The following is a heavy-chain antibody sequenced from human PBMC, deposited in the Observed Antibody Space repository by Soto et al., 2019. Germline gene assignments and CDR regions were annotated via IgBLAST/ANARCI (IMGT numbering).Heavy chain of an antibody. CDR3: ATSPGWERLRYWFDP. J-gene: IGHJ5*02. D-gene: IGHD1-26*01. CDR2: IYPGDSDT. CDR1: GYSFTSYW. V-gene: IGHV5-51*01. Sequence: PGESLKSSCKGSGYSFTSYWIGWVRQMPGKGLEWMGIIYPGDSDTRYSPSFQGQVTISADKSISTAYLQWSSLKASDTAMYYCATSPGWERLRYWFDPWGQGTLVTVSS.